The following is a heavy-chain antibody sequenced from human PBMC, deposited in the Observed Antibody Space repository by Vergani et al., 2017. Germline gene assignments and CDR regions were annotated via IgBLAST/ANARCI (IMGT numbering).Heavy chain of an antibody. Sequence: EVQLVESGGGLVKPGGSLRLSCAASGFTFSSYSMNWVRQAPGKGLEWVSSISSSSSYMYYADSVKGRFTISRDNAKNSLYLQMNSMRAEDTAVYYCARGPLIVYGSGSYDYWGQGALVTVSS. J-gene: IGHJ4*02. CDR2: ISSSSSYM. V-gene: IGHV3-21*01. CDR1: GFTFSSYS. CDR3: ARGPLIVYGSGSYDY. D-gene: IGHD3-10*01.